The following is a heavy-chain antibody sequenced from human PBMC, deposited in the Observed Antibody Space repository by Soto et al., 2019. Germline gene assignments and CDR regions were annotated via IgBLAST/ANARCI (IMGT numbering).Heavy chain of an antibody. CDR3: ERGRIVGATKGDDY. J-gene: IGHJ4*02. CDR1: GGSFSGYY. CDR2: INHSGST. Sequence: SETLSLTCAVYGGSFSGYYWSWIRQPPGKGLEWIGEINHSGSTNYNPSLKSRVTISVDTSKNQFSLKLSSVTAADTAVYYCERGRIVGATKGDDYWGQGTLVTVSS. V-gene: IGHV4-34*01. D-gene: IGHD1-26*01.